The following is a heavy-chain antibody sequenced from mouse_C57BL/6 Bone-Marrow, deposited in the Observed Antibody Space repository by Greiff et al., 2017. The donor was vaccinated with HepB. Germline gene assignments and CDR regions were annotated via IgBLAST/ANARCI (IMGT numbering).Heavy chain of an antibody. CDR2: IDPSDSYT. V-gene: IGHV1-69*01. CDR3: ARRRYDTRYYAMDY. D-gene: IGHD2-14*01. CDR1: GYTFTSYW. Sequence: QVQLQQPGAELVMPGASVKLSCKASGYTFTSYWMHWVKQRPGQGLEWIGEIDPSDSYTNYNQKFKGKSTLTVDKSSSTAYMQLSSLTSEDSAVYYCARRRYDTRYYAMDYWGQGTSVTVSS. J-gene: IGHJ4*01.